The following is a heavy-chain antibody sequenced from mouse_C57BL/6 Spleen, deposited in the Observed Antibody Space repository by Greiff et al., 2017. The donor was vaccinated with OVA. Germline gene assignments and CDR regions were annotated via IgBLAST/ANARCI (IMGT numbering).Heavy chain of an antibody. J-gene: IGHJ1*03. CDR2: IDPENGDT. CDR3: TTGDFDV. V-gene: IGHV14-4*01. CDR1: GFNIKDDY. Sequence: EVQLQESGAELVRPGASVKLSCTASGFNIKDDYMHWVKQRPEQGLEWIGWIDPENGDTEYASKFQGKATITADTSSNTAYLQLSSLTSEDTAVYYCTTGDFDVWGTGTTVTVSS.